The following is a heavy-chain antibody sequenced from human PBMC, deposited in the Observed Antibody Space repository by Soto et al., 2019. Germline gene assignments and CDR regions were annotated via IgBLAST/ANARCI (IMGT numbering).Heavy chain of an antibody. CDR3: ARDLPYGSGSYYLTGWFDP. V-gene: IGHV4-30-2*01. J-gene: IGHJ5*02. Sequence: SETLSLTCAVSGGSISSGGYSWSGIRQPPGKGLEWIGYIYHSGSTYYNPSLKSRVTISVDRSKNQFSLKLSSVTAADTAVYYCARDLPYGSGSYYLTGWFDPWGQGTLVTVSS. D-gene: IGHD3-10*01. CDR2: IYHSGST. CDR1: GGSISSGGYS.